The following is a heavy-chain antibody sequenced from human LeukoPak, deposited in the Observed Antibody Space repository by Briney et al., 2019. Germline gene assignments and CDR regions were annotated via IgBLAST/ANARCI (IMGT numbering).Heavy chain of an antibody. CDR3: AARYCSSTTCLFDY. D-gene: IGHD2-2*01. CDR2: IYYSGST. V-gene: IGHV4-39*01. CDR1: GGSISSSGYY. Sequence: PSGTLSLTCTVSGGSISSSGYYWGWVRQPPGKGLEWIGSIYYSGSTYYNPSLKSRVTISEDTSKNQFSLKLSSVTAADTAVYYCAARYCSSTTCLFDYWGQGTLVSVSS. J-gene: IGHJ4*02.